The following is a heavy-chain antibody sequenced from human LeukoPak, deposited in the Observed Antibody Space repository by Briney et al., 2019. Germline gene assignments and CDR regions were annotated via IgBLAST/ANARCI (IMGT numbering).Heavy chain of an antibody. CDR3: ARLHQVVIDY. Sequence: KPSETLSLTCAVYGGSFSGYYWSWIRQPPGKGLEWIGEINHSGSTNYNPSLKSRVTISVDTSKNRFSLKLSSVTAADTAVYYCARLHQVVIDYWGQGTLSPSPQ. CDR2: INHSGST. D-gene: IGHD4-23*01. J-gene: IGHJ4*02. CDR1: GGSFSGYY. V-gene: IGHV4-34*01.